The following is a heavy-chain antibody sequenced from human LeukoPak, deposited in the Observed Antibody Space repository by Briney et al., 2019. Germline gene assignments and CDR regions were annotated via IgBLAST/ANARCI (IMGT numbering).Heavy chain of an antibody. J-gene: IGHJ4*02. CDR1: GGTFSSYA. D-gene: IGHD3-3*01. V-gene: IGHV1-69*13. Sequence: ASVKVSCKASGGTFSSYAISWVRQAPGQGLEWMGGIIPIFGTANYAQKFQGRVTITADESTNTAYMELSSLRSEDTAVYYCAREIGEHYYDFWGGYGSPSIYYFDYWGQGTLVTVSS. CDR2: IIPIFGTA. CDR3: AREIGEHYYDFWGGYGSPSIYYFDY.